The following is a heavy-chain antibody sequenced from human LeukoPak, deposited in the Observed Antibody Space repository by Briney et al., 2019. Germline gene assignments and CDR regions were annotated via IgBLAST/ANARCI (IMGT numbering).Heavy chain of an antibody. CDR1: GGSISSYY. D-gene: IGHD3-10*01. Sequence: SETLSLTCTVSGGSISSYYWSWIRQPPGKGLEWIGYIYYSGSTNYNPSLKSRVTISVDTSKNQFSLKLTSVTAADTAVYYCARVMDAHDAFDIWGQGTMATVSS. CDR2: IYYSGST. CDR3: ARVMDAHDAFDI. V-gene: IGHV4-59*01. J-gene: IGHJ3*02.